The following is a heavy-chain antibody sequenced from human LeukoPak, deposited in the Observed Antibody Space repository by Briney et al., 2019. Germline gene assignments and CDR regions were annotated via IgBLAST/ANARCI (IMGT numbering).Heavy chain of an antibody. D-gene: IGHD6-19*01. CDR1: GFTIHDHA. V-gene: IGHV3-9*01. CDR2: IDWNSGRI. CDR3: ARDEYRGIAVAGPPSGVDY. J-gene: IGHJ4*02. Sequence: PGGSLRLSCVGSGFTIHDHAMHWVRQAPGKGLEWVSGIDWNSGRIGYADSVKGRFTISRDNAKNSLYLQMNSLRAEDTAVYYCARDEYRGIAVAGPPSGVDYWGQGTLVTVSS.